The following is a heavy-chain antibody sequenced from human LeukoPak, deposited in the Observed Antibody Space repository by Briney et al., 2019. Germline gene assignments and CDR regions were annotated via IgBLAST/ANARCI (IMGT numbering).Heavy chain of an antibody. Sequence: GESLKISCRASGYIFTNYRIAWVRQMPGKGLEWMGIIYPGDSETTYSPSFQGQVTISADKSIRAAYLQWDTLKASDTAMYYCARLDEGFYYDCTGFNFWGQGTLVTVSS. D-gene: IGHD3-22*01. J-gene: IGHJ4*02. CDR3: ARLDEGFYYDCTGFNF. CDR2: IYPGDSET. V-gene: IGHV5-51*01. CDR1: GYIFTNYR.